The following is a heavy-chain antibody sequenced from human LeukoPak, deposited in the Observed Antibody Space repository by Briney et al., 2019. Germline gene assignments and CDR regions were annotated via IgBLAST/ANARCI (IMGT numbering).Heavy chain of an antibody. J-gene: IGHJ6*03. Sequence: PGTSLRLSCAASGFTFSRLGMQWVRQAPGKGLEWVAVMHNDGTQGQYGDSVKGRFTISKDNSQNTLHLQLNNLRDADTGVYYCAKEGDEFRGYLDVWGKGTTVTVSS. D-gene: IGHD2-21*02. CDR3: AKEGDEFRGYLDV. CDR2: MHNDGTQG. CDR1: GFTFSRLG. V-gene: IGHV3-33*06.